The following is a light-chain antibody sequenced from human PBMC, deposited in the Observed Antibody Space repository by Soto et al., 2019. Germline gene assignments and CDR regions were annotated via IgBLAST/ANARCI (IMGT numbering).Light chain of an antibody. J-gene: IGLJ2*01. V-gene: IGLV3-1*01. Sequence: SYELTQPPSVSVSPGQTASITCSGDKLGDKYACWYHQKAGQSPVLDIYQDRKRPSGIPERFSGSNSGNTATLTISGTQAMDEADYYCQAWDSSTVVFGGGTKLTVL. CDR1: KLGDKY. CDR3: QAWDSSTVV. CDR2: QDR.